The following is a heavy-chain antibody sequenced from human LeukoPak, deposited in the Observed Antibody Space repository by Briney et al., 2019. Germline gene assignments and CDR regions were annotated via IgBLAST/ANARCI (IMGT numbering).Heavy chain of an antibody. V-gene: IGHV4-4*07. D-gene: IGHD5-12*01. CDR2: IYSSGST. CDR3: ARSKGGYEFLLDY. J-gene: IGHJ4*02. Sequence: PSETLSLTCTVSGGSISSYYWNWIRQPAGKGLEWIGRIYSSGSTNYNSSLKSRVIMSVDTSKNEFSLKLSSVTAADKAVYYCARSKGGYEFLLDYWGQGTLVTVSS. CDR1: GGSISSYY.